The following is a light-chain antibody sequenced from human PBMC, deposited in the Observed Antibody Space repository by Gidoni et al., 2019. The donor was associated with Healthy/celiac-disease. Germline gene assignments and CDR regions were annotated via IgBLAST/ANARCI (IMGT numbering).Light chain of an antibody. CDR1: QSVSSN. CDR2: GAS. J-gene: IGKJ1*01. CDR3: QQYNNWLWT. V-gene: IGKV3-15*01. Sequence: EIVITPSPSTLPVSPGERATLSCRPSQSVSSNLAWYQQKPGQAPRLLIYGASTRATGIPARFSGSGSGTEFTLTISSLQSEDFAIYYCQQYNNWLWTFGQGTKVEIK.